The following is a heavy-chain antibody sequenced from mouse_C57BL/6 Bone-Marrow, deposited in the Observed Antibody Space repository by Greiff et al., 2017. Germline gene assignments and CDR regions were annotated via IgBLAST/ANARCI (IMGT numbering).Heavy chain of an antibody. CDR2: IHPNSGST. CDR3: AKEARFITTVVADY. CDR1: GYTFTSYW. D-gene: IGHD1-1*01. Sequence: QVQLQQPGAELVKPGASVKLSCKASGYTFTSYWMHWVKQRPGQGLEWIGMIHPNSGSTNYNEKFKSKATLTVDKSSSTAYMQLSSLTSEDSAVYYCAKEARFITTVVADYWGQGTTLTVSA. V-gene: IGHV1-64*01. J-gene: IGHJ2*01.